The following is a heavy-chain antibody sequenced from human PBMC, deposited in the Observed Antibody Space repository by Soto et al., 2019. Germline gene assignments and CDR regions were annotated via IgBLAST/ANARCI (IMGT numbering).Heavy chain of an antibody. Sequence: QVQLVESGGGVVQPGRSLRLSCAASGFTFSSYGMHWVRQAPGKGLEWVAVISYDGSNKYYADSVKGRFTISRDNSENTLYLQMNSLRAEDTAVYYCAKQDYYDSSGYYRNYYYYGMDVWGQGTTVTVSS. CDR3: AKQDYYDSSGYYRNYYYYGMDV. D-gene: IGHD3-22*01. J-gene: IGHJ6*02. CDR1: GFTFSSYG. V-gene: IGHV3-30*18. CDR2: ISYDGSNK.